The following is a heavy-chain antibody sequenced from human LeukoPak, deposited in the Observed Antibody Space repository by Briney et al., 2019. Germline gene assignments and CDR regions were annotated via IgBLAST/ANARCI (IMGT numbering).Heavy chain of an antibody. Sequence: SETLSLTCTVSGASISSYYWSWIRQPPGKGLEWIGYIYYSGSTNYNPSLKSRVTISVDTSKNQFSLKMSSVTAADTAVYYCAGVATAGMEFDPWGQGTLVSVSS. V-gene: IGHV4-59*01. CDR1: GASISSYY. J-gene: IGHJ5*02. D-gene: IGHD6-13*01. CDR2: IYYSGST. CDR3: AGVATAGMEFDP.